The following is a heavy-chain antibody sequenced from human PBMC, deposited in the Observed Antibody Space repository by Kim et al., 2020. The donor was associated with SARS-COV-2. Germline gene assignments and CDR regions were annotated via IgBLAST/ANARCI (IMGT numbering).Heavy chain of an antibody. CDR3: ARVYSNGLFDY. CDR1: GGSFSGYY. J-gene: IGHJ4*02. Sequence: SETLSLTCAVYGGSFSGYYWSWIRQPPGKGLEWIGEINHSGSTNYNPSLKSRVTISVDTSKNQFSLKLSSVTAADTAVYYCARVYSNGLFDYWGQGTLVTVSS. CDR2: INHSGST. D-gene: IGHD4-4*01. V-gene: IGHV4-34*01.